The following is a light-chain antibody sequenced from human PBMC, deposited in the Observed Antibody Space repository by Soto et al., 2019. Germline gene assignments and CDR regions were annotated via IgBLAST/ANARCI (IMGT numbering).Light chain of an antibody. CDR1: SNDVGGYDY. CDR2: DVS. CDR3: SSYTSSGTLV. V-gene: IGLV2-14*01. Sequence: QSALTQPASVSGSPGQSITISCTGNSNDVGGYDYVSWYQQPPGKAPKLMIYDVSNWPSGVSNRFSGSKSGNTASLTISGLQAEDEADYYCSSYTSSGTLVFGTGTKVTVL. J-gene: IGLJ1*01.